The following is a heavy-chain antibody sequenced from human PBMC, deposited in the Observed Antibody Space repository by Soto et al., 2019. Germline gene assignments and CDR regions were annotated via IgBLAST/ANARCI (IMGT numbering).Heavy chain of an antibody. J-gene: IGHJ6*02. Sequence: QVQLQESGPGLVRPSETLSLTCTVSGDAMSSNYWSWIRQPPGKGLEWIGYVYYAGATSYNPSLKRRATISVDTSKNQVSLTLSSVTAADTAVYYCARAMGDWGTYYYYYGMDVWGQGTTVTVSS. CDR3: ARAMGDWGTYYYYYGMDV. V-gene: IGHV4-59*01. CDR1: GDAMSSNY. CDR2: VYYAGAT. D-gene: IGHD3-16*01.